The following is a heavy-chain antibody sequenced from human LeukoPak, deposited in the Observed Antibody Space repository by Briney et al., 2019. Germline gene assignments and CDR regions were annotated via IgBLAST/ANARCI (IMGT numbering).Heavy chain of an antibody. CDR3: AKARVYSSSFRDF. D-gene: IGHD6-6*01. J-gene: IGHJ4*02. CDR2: ISGSGGST. CDR1: GFTFSSYA. Sequence: PGGSLRLSCAASGFTFSSYAMSWVRQAPGKGLEWVSDISGSGGSTYYADSVKGRFTISRDSSKNTLYLHMNSLRAEDTAVYYCAKARVYSSSFRDFWGQGTLVTVSS. V-gene: IGHV3-23*01.